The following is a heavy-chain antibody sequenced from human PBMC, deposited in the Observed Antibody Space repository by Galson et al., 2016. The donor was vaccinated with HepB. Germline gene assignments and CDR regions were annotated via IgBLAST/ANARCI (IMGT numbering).Heavy chain of an antibody. CDR1: GFTFSTYN. D-gene: IGHD1-1*01. V-gene: IGHV3-21*01. Sequence: SLRLSCAASGFTFSTYNMNWVRQTPGKGLEWVPSISGSGSYLYYADPVKGRFPTSRDNANNSLYLHLSSLRAEDTAVYYCSRDPRNVERPDMTYYYGMDVWGQGTTVTVSS. J-gene: IGHJ6*02. CDR2: ISGSGSYL. CDR3: SRDPRNVERPDMTYYYGMDV.